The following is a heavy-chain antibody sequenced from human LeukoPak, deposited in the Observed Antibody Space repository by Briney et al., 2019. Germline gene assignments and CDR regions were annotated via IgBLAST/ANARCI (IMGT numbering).Heavy chain of an antibody. CDR3: ARDTLLYADSPDAFDM. CDR1: GFSFSSYE. D-gene: IGHD4-17*01. J-gene: IGHJ3*02. V-gene: IGHV3-48*03. CDR2: IGSSGSTV. Sequence: SGGSLRLSCAVSGFSFSSYEINWVRQAPGKGLEWVSYIGSSGSTVYYADSVKGRFTISRDSAKKSLYLQMNSLRDEDTAVYYCARDTLLYADSPDAFDMWGEGTMVTVSS.